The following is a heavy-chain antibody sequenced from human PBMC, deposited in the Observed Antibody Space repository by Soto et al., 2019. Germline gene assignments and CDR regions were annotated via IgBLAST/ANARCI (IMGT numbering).Heavy chain of an antibody. Sequence: SVKFSCKASGGTFSSYAISWVRQAPGQGLEWMGGIIPIFGTANYAQKFQGRVTITADESTSTAYMELSSLRSEDTAVYYCARDHRLAAMVILFEDWGEGTLVTVSS. J-gene: IGHJ4*02. CDR1: GGTFSSYA. D-gene: IGHD5-18*01. CDR2: IIPIFGTA. CDR3: ARDHRLAAMVILFED. V-gene: IGHV1-69*13.